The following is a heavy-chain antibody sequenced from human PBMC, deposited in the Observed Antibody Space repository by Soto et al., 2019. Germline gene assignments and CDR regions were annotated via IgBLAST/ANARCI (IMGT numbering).Heavy chain of an antibody. V-gene: IGHV3-74*01. Sequence: EVQLVESGGGLVQPGGSLRLSCAASGFTFSSYWMHWVRQGPGKGLVRVSRINSDGSTTSYADSVKGRFTISRDNAKNTLYLQMNSLRAEDTAVYYCASGDPTSFDFWGQGNLVTVSS. CDR3: ASGDPTSFDF. J-gene: IGHJ4*02. CDR2: INSDGSTT. CDR1: GFTFSSYW. D-gene: IGHD2-2*01.